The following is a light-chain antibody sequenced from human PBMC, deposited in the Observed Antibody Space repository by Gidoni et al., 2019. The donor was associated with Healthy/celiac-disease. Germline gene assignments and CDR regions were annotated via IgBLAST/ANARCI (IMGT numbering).Light chain of an antibody. J-gene: IGKJ1*01. Sequence: DIPMTQSPSSLSASVGDRVTITCRASQSISSYLNWYQQKPGKAPKLLIYAASSLQSGVPSRFSGSGSGTDFTLTISSLQPEDFATYYCQQSYSTHWTFXQXTKVEIK. V-gene: IGKV1-39*01. CDR2: AAS. CDR1: QSISSY. CDR3: QQSYSTHWT.